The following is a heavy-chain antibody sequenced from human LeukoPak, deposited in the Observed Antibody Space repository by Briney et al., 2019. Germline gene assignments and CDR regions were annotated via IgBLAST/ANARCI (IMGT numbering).Heavy chain of an antibody. J-gene: IGHJ4*02. CDR2: IYYSGTT. V-gene: IGHV4-59*01. Sequence: SETLSLTCTVSGGSISSYYWSWIRQPPGKGLEWIGYIYYSGTTNYNPSLKSRVTISVDTSKNQFSLKLSSVTAADTAVYYCARVLGYCSAGSCYPSFDYWGQGTLVTVPS. CDR1: GGSISSYY. D-gene: IGHD2-15*01. CDR3: ARVLGYCSAGSCYPSFDY.